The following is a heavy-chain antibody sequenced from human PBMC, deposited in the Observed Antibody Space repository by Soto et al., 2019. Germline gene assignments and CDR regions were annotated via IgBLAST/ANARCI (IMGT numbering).Heavy chain of an antibody. Sequence: QVQLVQSGAEVKKPGASVKVSCKASGGTFSSYAISWVRQAPGQGLEWMGGIIPIFGTANYAQKCQGRVTITADESTSTAYMELSSLRSEDTAVYYCARGPPASYRSGGGWYFYWGQGTLVTVSS. CDR3: ARGPPASYRSGGGWYFY. CDR2: IIPIFGTA. V-gene: IGHV1-69*12. CDR1: GGTFSSYA. D-gene: IGHD6-19*01. J-gene: IGHJ4*02.